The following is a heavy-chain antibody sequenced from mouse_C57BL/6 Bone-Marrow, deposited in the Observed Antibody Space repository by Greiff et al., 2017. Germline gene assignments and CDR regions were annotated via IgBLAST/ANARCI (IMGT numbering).Heavy chain of an antibody. CDR3: ARDYYGSWFAY. D-gene: IGHD1-1*01. CDR1: GFTFSSYG. J-gene: IGHJ3*01. Sequence: EVMLVESGGDLVKPGGSLKLSCAASGFTFSSYGMSWVRQTPDKRLEWVATISSGGSYTYYPDSVKGRFTISRDNAKNTLYLQMSSLKSEDTAMYYCARDYYGSWFAYWGQGTLVTVSA. CDR2: ISSGGSYT. V-gene: IGHV5-6*01.